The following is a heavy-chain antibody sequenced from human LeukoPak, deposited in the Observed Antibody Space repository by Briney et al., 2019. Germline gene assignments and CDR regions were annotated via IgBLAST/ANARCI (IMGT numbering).Heavy chain of an antibody. CDR2: ISPYNGDT. J-gene: IGHJ3*02. CDR3: ARDLWFGNDAFDI. Sequence: ASVKVSCRASGYTFTSYGISWVRQAPGQGLEWMGWISPYNGDTNYAQNLQGRVTMTTDTSTSTAYMELRSLRSDDTAVYYCARDLWFGNDAFDIWGQGTMVTVSS. D-gene: IGHD3-10*01. V-gene: IGHV1-18*01. CDR1: GYTFTSYG.